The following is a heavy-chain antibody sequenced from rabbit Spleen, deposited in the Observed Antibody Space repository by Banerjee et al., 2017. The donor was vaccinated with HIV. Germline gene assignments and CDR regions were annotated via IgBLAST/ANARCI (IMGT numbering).Heavy chain of an antibody. D-gene: IGHD6-1*01. CDR1: GFTLTSYY. CDR2: IDPVFGIT. V-gene: IGHV1S7*01. CDR3: VREAGYGGYGDANL. J-gene: IGHJ4*01. Sequence: HLKESGGGPVQPGGSLKLSCTASGFTLTSYYMNWVRQAPGKGLEWIGYIDPVFGITYYANWVNGRFSISRENAQNTVYLQLNSLTVADTATYFCVREAGYGGYGDANLWGQGTLVTVS.